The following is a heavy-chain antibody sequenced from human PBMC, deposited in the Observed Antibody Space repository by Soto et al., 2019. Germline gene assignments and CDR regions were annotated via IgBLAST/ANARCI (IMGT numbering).Heavy chain of an antibody. CDR3: ARDLWGYCGTDCYPLDV. J-gene: IGHJ6*02. Sequence: PSDTLSLTCTVSGGSISGYYWSWSRQPPGKGLEWIGYMYNTGSTVYNPSFKSRVTISVDTSKNQFSLKLNSVTAADTAVYYCARDLWGYCGTDCYPLDVWGQGTTVT. D-gene: IGHD2-21*02. CDR1: GGSISGYY. CDR2: MYNTGST. V-gene: IGHV4-59*01.